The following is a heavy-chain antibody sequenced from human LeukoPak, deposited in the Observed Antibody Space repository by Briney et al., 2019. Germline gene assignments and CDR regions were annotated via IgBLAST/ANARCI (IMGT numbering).Heavy chain of an antibody. CDR2: ISSSSSTI. CDR1: GFTFSSYA. V-gene: IGHV3-23*01. Sequence: PGGSLRLSCAASGFTFSSYAMSWVRQAPGKGLEWVSYISSSSSTIYYADSVKGRFTISRDNSKNTLYLQMNSLRAEDTAVYYCAKELSTSGAFDIWGQGTMVTVSS. J-gene: IGHJ3*02. D-gene: IGHD2/OR15-2a*01. CDR3: AKELSTSGAFDI.